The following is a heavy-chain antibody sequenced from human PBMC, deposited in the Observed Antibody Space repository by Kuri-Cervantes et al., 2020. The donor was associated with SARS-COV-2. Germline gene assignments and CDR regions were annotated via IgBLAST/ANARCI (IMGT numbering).Heavy chain of an antibody. V-gene: IGHV4-38-2*01. CDR1: GYSISSGYY. Sequence: SETLSLTCAVSGYSISSGYYWGWIRQPPGKGLEWIGSIYHSGSTYYNPSLKSRVSISMDTSKNQLSLKLTSVSAADTAVYYCGRVSWLQLWRRYSDSWGQGALVTVSS. CDR2: IYHSGST. CDR3: GRVSWLQLWRRYSDS. J-gene: IGHJ4*02. D-gene: IGHD5-24*01.